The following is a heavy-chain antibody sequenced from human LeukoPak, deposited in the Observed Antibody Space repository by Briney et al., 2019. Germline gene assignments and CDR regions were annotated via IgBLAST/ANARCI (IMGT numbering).Heavy chain of an antibody. D-gene: IGHD4-17*01. CDR3: AKEEKTYDYGDYTFDY. CDR2: IRFDGSNK. Sequence: GGSLRLSCAASGFTFRSYNMHWVRQAPGKGLEWVAFIRFDGSNKYYADSVKGRFTISRDNSKNTLYLQMNSLRAEDTAVYYCAKEEKTYDYGDYTFDYWGQGTLVTVSS. CDR1: GFTFRSYN. V-gene: IGHV3-30*02. J-gene: IGHJ4*02.